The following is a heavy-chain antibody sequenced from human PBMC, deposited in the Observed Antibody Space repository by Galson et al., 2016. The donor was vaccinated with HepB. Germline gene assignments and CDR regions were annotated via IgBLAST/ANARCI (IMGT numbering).Heavy chain of an antibody. CDR1: GFTVSNNY. V-gene: IGHV3-53*01. J-gene: IGHJ5*01. CDR2: IYSGGDT. D-gene: IGHD3-22*01. CDR3: ARLRYHYDGSGFSNWFDS. Sequence: SLRLSCAASGFTVSNNYMTWVRQTPGEGLQWVSAIYSGGDTYYADPVKGRFTISRDNLKNTLYLQMHSLRAEDTAVYYCARLRYHYDGSGFSNWFDSWGQGTRVTVSS.